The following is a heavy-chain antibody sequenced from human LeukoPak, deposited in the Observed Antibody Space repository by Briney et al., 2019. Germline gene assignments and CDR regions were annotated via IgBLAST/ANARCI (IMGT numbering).Heavy chain of an antibody. Sequence: ASVKVSCKASGYTFTGYYMHWVRQAPGQGLEWMGIINPSGGSTSYAQKFQGRVTMTRDTSTSTVYMELSSLRSEDTAVYYCARVKESGSPRVGYFDYWGQGTLVTVSS. CDR1: GYTFTGYY. CDR3: ARVKESGSPRVGYFDY. CDR2: INPSGGST. D-gene: IGHD1-26*01. J-gene: IGHJ4*02. V-gene: IGHV1-46*01.